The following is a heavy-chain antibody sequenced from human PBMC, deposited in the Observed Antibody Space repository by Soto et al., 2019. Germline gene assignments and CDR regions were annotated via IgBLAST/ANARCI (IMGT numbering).Heavy chain of an antibody. D-gene: IGHD3-9*01. J-gene: IGHJ5*02. CDR1: GFTVSDYY. Sequence: GGSLRLSCAASGFTVSDYYMSWIRQAPGKGLEWVSYISSSSSYTNYADSVKGRFTISRDNAKNSLYLQMNSLRAEDTAVYYCARVYYDILTGYPIENWFDPWGQGTLVTVSS. CDR3: ARVYYDILTGYPIENWFDP. V-gene: IGHV3-11*06. CDR2: ISSSSSYT.